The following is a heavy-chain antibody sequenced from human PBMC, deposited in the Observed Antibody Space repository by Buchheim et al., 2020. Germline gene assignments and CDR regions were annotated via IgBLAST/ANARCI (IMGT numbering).Heavy chain of an antibody. J-gene: IGHJ4*02. D-gene: IGHD6-19*01. V-gene: IGHV4-34*01. CDR2: INHSGST. CDR3: ARVVSGWYRGQYFDY. Sequence: QVQLQQWGAGLLKPSETLSLTCAVYGGSFSGYYWSWIRQPPGKGLEWIGEINHSGSTNYNPSLKSRVTISVDTSKNQFSLTLSSVTAADTAVYYCARVVSGWYRGQYFDYWGQGTL. CDR1: GGSFSGYY.